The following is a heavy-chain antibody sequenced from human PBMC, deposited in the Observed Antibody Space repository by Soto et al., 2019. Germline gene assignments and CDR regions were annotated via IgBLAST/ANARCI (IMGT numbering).Heavy chain of an antibody. D-gene: IGHD2-21*01. J-gene: IGHJ4*02. CDR2: INPSGGST. V-gene: IGHV1-46*01. Sequence: ASVKVSCKASGYTFTSYYMHWVRQAPGQGLEWMGIINPSGGSTNYAQKFQGRVTMTRDTSTSTVYMELSSLRSEDTAVYCCARAPILVGETTYENYFDYWGQGTLVTVSS. CDR3: ARAPILVGETTYENYFDY. CDR1: GYTFTSYY.